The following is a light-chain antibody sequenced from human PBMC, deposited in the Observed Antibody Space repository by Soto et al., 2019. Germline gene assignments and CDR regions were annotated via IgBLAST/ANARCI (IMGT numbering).Light chain of an antibody. CDR2: QDS. CDR1: KLGDKY. J-gene: IGLJ2*01. CDR3: QAWDSSTAV. V-gene: IGLV3-1*01. Sequence: SYELTQPPSVSVSPGQTASITYSGEKLGDKYACWYQQKPGQSPLVVIYQDSKRPSGVPERFSGSNSGNTATLTIGGTQAMDEADYYCQAWDSSTAVFGGGTKLTVL.